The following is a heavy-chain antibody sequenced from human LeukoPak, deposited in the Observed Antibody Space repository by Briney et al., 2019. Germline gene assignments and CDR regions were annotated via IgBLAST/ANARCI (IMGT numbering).Heavy chain of an antibody. CDR3: AKEHDYGDFFDY. CDR2: ISYDGSNK. CDR1: GFTFSSYG. Sequence: PGGSLRLSCAASGFTFSSYGMHWVRQAPGKGLEWVAVISYDGSNKYYADSVKGRFTIPRDNSKNTLYLQMNSLRAEDTAVYYCAKEHDYGDFFDYWGQGTLVTVSS. D-gene: IGHD4-17*01. J-gene: IGHJ4*02. V-gene: IGHV3-30*18.